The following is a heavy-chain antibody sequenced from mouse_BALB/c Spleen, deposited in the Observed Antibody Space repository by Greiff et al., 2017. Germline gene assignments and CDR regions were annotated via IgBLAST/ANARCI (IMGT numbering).Heavy chain of an antibody. V-gene: IGHV2-9*02. CDR3: AREGLLLRSYYYAMDY. D-gene: IGHD1-1*01. CDR1: GFSLTSYG. CDR2: IWAGGST. Sequence: VKLMESGPGLVAPSQSLSITCTVSGFSLTSYGVHWVRQPPGKGLEWLGVIWAGGSTNYNSALMSRLSISKDNSKSQVFLKMNSLQTDDTAMYYCAREGLLLRSYYYAMDYWGQGTSVTVSS. J-gene: IGHJ4*01.